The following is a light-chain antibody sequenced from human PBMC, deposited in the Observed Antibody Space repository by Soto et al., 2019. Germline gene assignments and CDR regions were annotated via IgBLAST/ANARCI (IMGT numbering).Light chain of an antibody. CDR1: QGINRF. Sequence: DIQMTQSPSAMSASVGDRVTMTCRASQGINRFLAWFQQKPGKVPKRLIYAASSLQNGVPSRFRGSGSGTEFTLTITSLQPEDFATYYCLQHKTYPYTLGQGTKLEIK. J-gene: IGKJ2*01. CDR3: LQHKTYPYT. V-gene: IGKV1-17*03. CDR2: AAS.